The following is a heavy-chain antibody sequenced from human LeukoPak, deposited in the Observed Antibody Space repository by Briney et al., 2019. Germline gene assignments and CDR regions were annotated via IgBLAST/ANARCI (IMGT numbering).Heavy chain of an antibody. CDR2: IRYDGSNK. V-gene: IGHV3-30*02. D-gene: IGHD6-13*01. CDR1: GFTFSSYG. J-gene: IGHJ4*02. CDR3: AKDVGSSWYMDY. Sequence: GGSLRLSCAASGFTFSSYGMHWVRQAPGKGLEWVAFIRYDGSNKYYADSVKGRFTISRDNSKNTLYLQMNSLRAEDTAVYYCAKDVGSSWYMDYWGQGTLVTVSS.